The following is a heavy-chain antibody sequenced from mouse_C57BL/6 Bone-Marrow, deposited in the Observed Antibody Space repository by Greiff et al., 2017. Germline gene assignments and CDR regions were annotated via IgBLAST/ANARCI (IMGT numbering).Heavy chain of an antibody. CDR1: GYAFSSSW. V-gene: IGHV1-82*01. CDR2: IYPGDGDT. D-gene: IGHD2-2*01. CDR3: ARGGYDAWFAY. J-gene: IGHJ3*01. Sequence: QVQLQQSGPELVKPGASVKISCKASGYAFSSSWMNWVKQRPGKGLEWIGRIYPGDGDTNYNGKFKGKATLTAAKSSCTAYMQLSSLTSEDSAVYFCARGGYDAWFAYWGQGTLVTVSA.